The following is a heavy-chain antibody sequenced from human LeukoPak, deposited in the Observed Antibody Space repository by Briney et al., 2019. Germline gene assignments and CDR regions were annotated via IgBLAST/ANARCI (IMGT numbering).Heavy chain of an antibody. CDR2: ISAYGDSK. D-gene: IGHD3-10*02. J-gene: IGHJ4*02. Sequence: GGSLRLSCAASGFTFSNYATSWVRQAPGKGLEWVSGISAYGDSKYYADSVNGRFTISRDNSKNTLYLQMNSLRAEDTAVYYCAKARTDMFSLSWFDYWGQGTLLTVSS. CDR1: GFTFSNYA. V-gene: IGHV3-23*01. CDR3: AKARTDMFSLSWFDY.